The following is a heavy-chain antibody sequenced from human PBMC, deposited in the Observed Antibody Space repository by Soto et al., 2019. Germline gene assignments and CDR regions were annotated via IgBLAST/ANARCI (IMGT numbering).Heavy chain of an antibody. D-gene: IGHD5-12*01. CDR1: GFSFNNYN. V-gene: IGHV3-48*02. CDR3: SRNGGYARTDY. CDR2: ISSSSGSI. Sequence: EVQLVESGGGLVQPGGSLRLSCAASGFSFNNYNMHWVRQAPGKGLEWLSFISSSSGSIIYADSVKGRFTISGDSAKNSLYLQMNSLRDEDTAVYYCSRNGGYARTDYWGLGTLVTVSS. J-gene: IGHJ4*02.